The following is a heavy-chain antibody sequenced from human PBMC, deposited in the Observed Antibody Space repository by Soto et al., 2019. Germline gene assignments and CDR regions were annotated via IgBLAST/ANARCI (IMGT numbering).Heavy chain of an antibody. CDR2: IIPIFGTA. Sequence: QVQLVQSGAEVKKPGSSVKVSGKASGGTFSSYAISGGRQAPGQGLEWMGGIIPIFGTANYAQKFQGRVTITADESTSTAYMELSSLRSEDTAVYYCAESIAVAGTGYWYFDLWGRGTLVTVSS. D-gene: IGHD6-19*01. CDR3: AESIAVAGTGYWYFDL. CDR1: GGTFSSYA. V-gene: IGHV1-69*01. J-gene: IGHJ2*01.